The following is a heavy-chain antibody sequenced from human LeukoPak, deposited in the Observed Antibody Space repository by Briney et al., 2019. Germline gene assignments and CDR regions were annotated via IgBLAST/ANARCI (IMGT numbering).Heavy chain of an antibody. V-gene: IGHV3-11*04. CDR3: ARGSPVSTNHAFDL. J-gene: IGHJ3*01. Sequence: KPGGSLRLTCAASTFTFNEHYMAWIRQGPGKGLEWVSYITITSSKIYYADSVKGRFTISRDNAKTSLYLQMNSLRAEDTAIYYCARGSPVSTNHAFDLWGQGTVATVSS. CDR2: ITITSSKI. CDR1: TFTFNEHY.